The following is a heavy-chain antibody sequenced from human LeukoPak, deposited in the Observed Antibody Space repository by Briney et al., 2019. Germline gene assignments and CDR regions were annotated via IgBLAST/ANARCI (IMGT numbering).Heavy chain of an antibody. D-gene: IGHD2-2*01. CDR3: AKSERYCSSTSCSYYFDY. J-gene: IGHJ4*02. V-gene: IGHV3-30*18. Sequence: GRSLRLSCAASGFTFSSYGMHWVRQAPGKGLEWVAVISYDGSNKYYADSVKGRCTISGDNSKNTLYLQRNSLRAEDTAVYYCAKSERYCSSTSCSYYFDYWGQGTLVTVSS. CDR2: ISYDGSNK. CDR1: GFTFSSYG.